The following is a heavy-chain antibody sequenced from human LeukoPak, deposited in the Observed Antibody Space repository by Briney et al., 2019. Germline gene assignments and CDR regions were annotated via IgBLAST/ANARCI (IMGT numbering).Heavy chain of an antibody. CDR3: ARDNYGAEEGIGSSLVWLDP. Sequence: GSSVKVSCRASGGTFSSYAINWVRQAPGQGLEWMGWIDTSTGKPTYAQGFTEQFVFSLDASVSTAYLQISSLKAEDTAVYYCARDNYGAEEGIGSSLVWLDPWGQGTRVTVSS. J-gene: IGHJ5*02. V-gene: IGHV7-4-1*02. CDR2: IDTSTGKP. CDR1: GGTFSSYA. D-gene: IGHD4-11*01.